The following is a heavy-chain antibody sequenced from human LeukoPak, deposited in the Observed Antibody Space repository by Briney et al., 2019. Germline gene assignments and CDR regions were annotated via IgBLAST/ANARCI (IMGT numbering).Heavy chain of an antibody. CDR2: IHHSGNT. CDR1: GYSIISGYY. CDR3: ARVIYCSGGSCYPAPYYMDV. D-gene: IGHD2-15*01. J-gene: IGHJ6*03. V-gene: IGHV4-38-2*02. Sequence: SETLSLTCTVSGYSIISGYYWGWIRQPPGKGLECIGSIHHSGNTYYNSSLKSRVTISVDTSKNQFSLKLSSVTAADTAVYYCARVIYCSGGSCYPAPYYMDVWGKGTTVTVSS.